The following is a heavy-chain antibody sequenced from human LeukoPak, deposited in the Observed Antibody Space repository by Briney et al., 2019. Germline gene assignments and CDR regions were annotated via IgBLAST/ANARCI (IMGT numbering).Heavy chain of an antibody. Sequence: GGSLRLSCAASGFTFNTDNMNWVRRAPGKGLEWVSCISSLSGYIYYADSVKGRFTISRDNAKNSLYLQMNSLRAEDTAVYYCARVPERCSSTSCYKNRYYNYMDVWGKGTTVTVSS. CDR1: GFTFNTDN. CDR3: ARVPERCSSTSCYKNRYYNYMDV. CDR2: ISSLSGYI. V-gene: IGHV3-21*01. J-gene: IGHJ6*03. D-gene: IGHD2-2*01.